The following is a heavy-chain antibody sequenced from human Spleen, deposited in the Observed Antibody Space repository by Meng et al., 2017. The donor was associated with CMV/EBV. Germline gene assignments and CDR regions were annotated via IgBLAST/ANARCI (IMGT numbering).Heavy chain of an antibody. CDR3: ARDLGAMIYGH. Sequence: GSLRLSCTMYGGSFSGYYWTWIRQSPGKGLEWIGEIYQSGTTNYNPSLQSRVTISGDTSKNQFSLKLSSVTAADTAVYYCARDLGAMIYGHWGQGMLVTVSS. CDR2: IYQSGTT. CDR1: GGSFSGYY. J-gene: IGHJ4*02. V-gene: IGHV4-34*01. D-gene: IGHD3-22*01.